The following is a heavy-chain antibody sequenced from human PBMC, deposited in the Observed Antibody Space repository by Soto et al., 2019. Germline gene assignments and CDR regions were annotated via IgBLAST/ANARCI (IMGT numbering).Heavy chain of an antibody. CDR2: IWYDGSNK. CDR3: ARSYGSGSPLDY. D-gene: IGHD3-10*01. J-gene: IGHJ4*02. V-gene: IGHV3-33*01. Sequence: QVQLVESGGGVVQPGRSLRLYCAASGFTFSSYGMHWVRQAPGKGLEWVAVIWYDGSNKYYADSVKGRFTISRDNSKNTLYLQMNSLRAEDTAVYYCARSYGSGSPLDYWGQGTLVIVSS. CDR1: GFTFSSYG.